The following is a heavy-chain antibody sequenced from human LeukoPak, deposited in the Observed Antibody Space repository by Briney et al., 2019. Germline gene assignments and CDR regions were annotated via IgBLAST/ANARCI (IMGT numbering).Heavy chain of an antibody. D-gene: IGHD1-26*01. CDR1: GYTFTGYY. J-gene: IGHJ6*03. V-gene: IGHV1-2*02. CDR2: INPNSGGT. Sequence: ASVRVSCKASGYTFTGYYMHWVRQAPGQGLEWMGWINPNSGGTNYAQKFQGRVTMTRDTSISTVYMELSRLRSDDAAVYYCARGHRWELLGGGYYMDVWGTGTTVTVSS. CDR3: ARGHRWELLGGGYYMDV.